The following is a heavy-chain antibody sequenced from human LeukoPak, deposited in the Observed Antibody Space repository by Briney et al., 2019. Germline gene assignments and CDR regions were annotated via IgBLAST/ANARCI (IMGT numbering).Heavy chain of an antibody. CDR2: IRSSGST. J-gene: IGHJ4*02. D-gene: IGHD2-2*02. V-gene: IGHV4-4*07. CDR1: GGSVSDNH. Sequence: SETLSLTCDVSGGSVSDNHWSWIRLAAGKGLEWIGRIRSSGSTSYNPSLKSRVTLSIDTSKNEFALKLSSMTAADTAVYYCAREARRYCTSTTCYMDFFFDYWGQGTLVTVSS. CDR3: AREARRYCTSTTCYMDFFFDY.